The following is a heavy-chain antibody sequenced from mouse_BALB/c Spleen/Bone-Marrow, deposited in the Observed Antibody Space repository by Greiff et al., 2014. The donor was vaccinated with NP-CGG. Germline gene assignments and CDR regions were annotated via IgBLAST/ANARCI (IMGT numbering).Heavy chain of an antibody. CDR1: GFSLTNYG. V-gene: IGHV2-9*02. J-gene: IGHJ4*01. CDR3: ARIITATGAMDY. D-gene: IGHD1-2*01. CDR2: IWADGST. Sequence: QVQLQQPGPGLVAPSQSLSITCTVSGFSLTNYGVHWVRQPPGKGLEWLGVIWADGSTNYNSALMSRLSISKDNSKSQVFFKMNSLQTDDTAMYYCARIITATGAMDYWGQGTSVTVSS.